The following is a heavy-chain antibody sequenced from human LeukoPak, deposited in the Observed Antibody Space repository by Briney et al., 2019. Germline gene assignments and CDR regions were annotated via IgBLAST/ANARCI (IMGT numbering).Heavy chain of an antibody. V-gene: IGHV4-61*02. CDR2: IYTSGST. CDR3: ARGLSCGSGKLYFDY. D-gene: IGHD3-10*01. CDR1: GGSISSNSYY. J-gene: IGHJ4*02. Sequence: SETLSLTCTVSGGSISSNSYYWGWIRQPAGKGLEWIGRIYTSGSTNYNPSLKSRVTMSVDTSKSQFSLKLSSVTAADTAVYYCARGLSCGSGKLYFDYWGQGTLVTVSS.